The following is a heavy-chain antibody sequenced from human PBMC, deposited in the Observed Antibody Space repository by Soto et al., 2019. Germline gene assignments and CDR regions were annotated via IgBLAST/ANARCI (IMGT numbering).Heavy chain of an antibody. V-gene: IGHV1-69*12. CDR3: ARAAPDGSSHRYNCFDP. CDR2: IIPIFGTA. Sequence: QVQLVQSGAEVKKPGSSVKVSCKASGGTFSSYAISWVRQAPGQGLEWMGGIIPIFGTANYAQKFQGRVTITADASTRTVYGELGSLRSEDTAVYYCARAAPDGSSHRYNCFDPWGQGTLVTVSS. CDR1: GGTFSSYA. J-gene: IGHJ5*02. D-gene: IGHD6-6*01.